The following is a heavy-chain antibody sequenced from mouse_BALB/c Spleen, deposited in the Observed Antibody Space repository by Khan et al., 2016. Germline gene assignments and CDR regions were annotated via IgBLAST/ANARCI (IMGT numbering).Heavy chain of an antibody. CDR3: ARYRYYYGSSRYFDV. Sequence: QIQLVQSGPELKKPGKTVKISCKASGYTFTNYGMNWVKQAPGKGLKWMGWINTYSGESTYADDFKGRFAFSLETSANTAYLQINNLKNEDTATYCRARYRYYYGSSRYFDVWGAGTTVTVSS. J-gene: IGHJ1*01. CDR1: GYTFTNYG. V-gene: IGHV9-3-1*01. D-gene: IGHD1-1*01. CDR2: INTYSGES.